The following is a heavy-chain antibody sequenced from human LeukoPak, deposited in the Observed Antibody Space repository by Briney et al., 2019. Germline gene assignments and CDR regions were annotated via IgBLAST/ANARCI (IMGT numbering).Heavy chain of an antibody. V-gene: IGHV3-43*02. CDR3: AKESSSSWNAYIDY. J-gene: IGHJ4*02. Sequence: GGSLRLSCAASGFTFDDYAMHWVRQAPGKGLEWVSLISGDGGTTYYADSVKGRFTISRDNSKNTLYLQMNSLRAEDTAVYYCAKESSSSWNAYIDYWGQGTLVTVSS. CDR1: GFTFDDYA. CDR2: ISGDGGTT. D-gene: IGHD6-13*01.